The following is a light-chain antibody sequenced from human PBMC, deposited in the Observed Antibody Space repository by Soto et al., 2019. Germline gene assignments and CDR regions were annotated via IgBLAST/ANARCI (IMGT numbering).Light chain of an antibody. V-gene: IGLV1-44*01. CDR2: SNY. CDR1: SSNIGSNT. CDR3: AAWDDSLNGVL. Sequence: QSVLTQPPSASGTPGQRVTISCSGSSSNIGSNTVNWYQQLPGTAPKLLIYSNYQRPSGVPDRFSGSKSGTSASLAISGLQSADEADYYCAAWDDSLNGVLFGGGTKLTVL. J-gene: IGLJ2*01.